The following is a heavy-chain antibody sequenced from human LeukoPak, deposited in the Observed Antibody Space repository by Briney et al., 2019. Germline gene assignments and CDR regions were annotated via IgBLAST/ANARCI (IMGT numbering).Heavy chain of an antibody. CDR3: AKGRGLSYDYGVDY. D-gene: IGHD4-17*01. Sequence: GGSLRLSCAASGFTFSTYGMHWVRQAPGKGLEWVAVISYDGSNKYYADSVKGRFTISRDNAKNSLYLQMNSLGAEDMALYYCAKGRGLSYDYGVDYWGQGTLVTVSS. CDR2: ISYDGSNK. V-gene: IGHV3-30*18. CDR1: GFTFSTYG. J-gene: IGHJ4*02.